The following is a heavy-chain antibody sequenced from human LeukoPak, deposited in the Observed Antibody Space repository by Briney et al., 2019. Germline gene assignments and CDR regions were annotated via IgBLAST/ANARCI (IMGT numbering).Heavy chain of an antibody. J-gene: IGHJ4*02. V-gene: IGHV3-30*18. CDR1: GFTFSSYG. D-gene: IGHD3-22*01. CDR2: ISYDGSNK. Sequence: GGSLRLSCAASGFTFSSYGMHWVRQAPGKGLEWVAVISYDGSNKYYADSVKGRFTISRDNSKNTLYLQMNSLRAEDTAVYYCAKDYYDSSGYYYVDRWLDYWGQGTLVTVSS. CDR3: AKDYYDSSGYYYVDRWLDY.